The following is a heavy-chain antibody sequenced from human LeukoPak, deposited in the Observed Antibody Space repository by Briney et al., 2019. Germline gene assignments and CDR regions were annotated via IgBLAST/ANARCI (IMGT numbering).Heavy chain of an antibody. CDR1: GGSVSSYY. CDR2: IYYSGST. Sequence: SETLSLTCTVSGGSVSSYYWSWIRQPPGKGLEWIGYIYYSGSTNYNPSLKSRVTISVDTSKNQFSLKLSSVTAADTAVYYCARGCSGGSCYHYYYYGMDVWGQGTTVTVSS. V-gene: IGHV4-59*02. D-gene: IGHD2-15*01. CDR3: ARGCSGGSCYHYYYYGMDV. J-gene: IGHJ6*02.